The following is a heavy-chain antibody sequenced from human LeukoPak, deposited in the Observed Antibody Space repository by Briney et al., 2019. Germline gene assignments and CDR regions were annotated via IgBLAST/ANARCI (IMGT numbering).Heavy chain of an antibody. Sequence: NPSETLSLTCAVYGGSFSGYYWSWIRQPPGKGLEWIGEINHSGSTNYNPSLKSRVTISVDTSKNQFSLKLSSVTAADTAVYYCARGGIAAAGAAFDYWGQGTLVTVSS. CDR3: ARGGIAAAGAAFDY. J-gene: IGHJ4*02. V-gene: IGHV4-34*01. D-gene: IGHD6-13*01. CDR1: GGSFSGYY. CDR2: INHSGST.